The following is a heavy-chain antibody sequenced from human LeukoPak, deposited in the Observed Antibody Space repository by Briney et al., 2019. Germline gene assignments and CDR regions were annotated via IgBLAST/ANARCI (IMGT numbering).Heavy chain of an antibody. CDR3: AKDEVVGATSDC. D-gene: IGHD1-26*01. CDR1: GLTFSTYA. Sequence: GGSLRLSCAASGLTFSTYAMSWVRQAPGKGLEWVSTISGSGGNTYYADSVKGRFTISRDNSKNTLNLQMNSLRAEDTAVYYCAKDEVVGATSDCWGQGTLVAVSS. J-gene: IGHJ4*02. V-gene: IGHV3-23*01. CDR2: ISGSGGNT.